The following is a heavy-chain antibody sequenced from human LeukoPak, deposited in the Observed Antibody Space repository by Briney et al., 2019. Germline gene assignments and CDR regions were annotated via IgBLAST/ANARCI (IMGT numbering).Heavy chain of an antibody. D-gene: IGHD6-13*01. CDR3: AKAARSWYGPSTFDY. CDR2: ISGSGGST. J-gene: IGHJ4*02. CDR1: GFIFDDYA. Sequence: GRSLRLSCAASGFIFDDYAMHWVRQAPGKGLEWVSAISGSGGSTYYADSVKGRFTISRDNSKNTLYLQMNSLRAEDTAVYYCAKAARSWYGPSTFDYWGQGTLVTVSS. V-gene: IGHV3-23*01.